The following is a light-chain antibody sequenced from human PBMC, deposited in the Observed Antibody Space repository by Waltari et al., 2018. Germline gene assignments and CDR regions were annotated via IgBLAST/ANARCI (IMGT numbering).Light chain of an antibody. Sequence: SYELTQPPSVSVSPGQTATITCSGDKLGDKYASWYQQKSGQSPVMVIYEDTKRPSGIPERFSGSKSGNTATLTISGTQAMDEADYYCQTWDSSIVVFGGGTKLTVL. CDR1: KLGDKY. V-gene: IGLV3-1*01. J-gene: IGLJ2*01. CDR2: EDT. CDR3: QTWDSSIVV.